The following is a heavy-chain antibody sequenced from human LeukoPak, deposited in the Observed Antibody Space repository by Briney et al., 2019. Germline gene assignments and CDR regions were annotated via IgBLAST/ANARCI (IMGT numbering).Heavy chain of an antibody. D-gene: IGHD3-22*01. CDR2: IRYDGSNK. J-gene: IGHJ4*02. V-gene: IGHV3-30*02. CDR3: AKVGLEAYYDSSGYYDY. CDR1: GFTFSSYG. Sequence: GGSLRLSCAASGFTFSSYGMHWVRQAPGKGLEWVAFIRYDGSNKYYADSVKGRFTISRDNSKNTLYLQMNSLRAEDTALYYCAKVGLEAYYDSSGYYDYWGQGTLVTVSS.